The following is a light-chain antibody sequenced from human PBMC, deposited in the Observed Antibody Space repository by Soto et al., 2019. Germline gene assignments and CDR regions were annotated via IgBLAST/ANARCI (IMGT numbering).Light chain of an antibody. Sequence: DIQMTQSPSSLSASVGDRVTITCRTTQNISNYLNWYQQKPGKAPQVLIYAASILQSGVPSRFSGSGSGTEFTLSISRLQTDDFATYYCQQYGSFSPITFGGGTKV. V-gene: IGKV1-39*01. CDR3: QQYGSFSPIT. CDR2: AAS. J-gene: IGKJ4*01. CDR1: QNISNY.